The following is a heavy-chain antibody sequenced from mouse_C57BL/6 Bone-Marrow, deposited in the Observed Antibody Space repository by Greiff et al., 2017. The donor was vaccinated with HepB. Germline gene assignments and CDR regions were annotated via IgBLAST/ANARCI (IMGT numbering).Heavy chain of an antibody. V-gene: IGHV12-3*01. J-gene: IGHJ4*01. D-gene: IGHD1-1*01. CDR3: AVEITVVGAMDY. CDR1: GFPITSGYY. CDR2: ITHSGET. Sequence: QVQLKESGPGLAKPSQSLFLTCSITGFPITSGYYWIWIRQSPGKPLEWMGYITHSGETFYNPSLHSPISITRETSKNQFFLQLDSVTTEDTAMYYCAVEITVVGAMDYCGQGTSVTVSS.